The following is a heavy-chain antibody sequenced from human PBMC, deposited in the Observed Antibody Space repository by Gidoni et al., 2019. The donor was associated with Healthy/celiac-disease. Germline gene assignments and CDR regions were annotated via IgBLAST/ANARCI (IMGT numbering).Heavy chain of an antibody. V-gene: IGHV3-49*05. Sequence: EVQLVESGGGLVKPGRSLRLSCTASGFTFGAYAMSWFRQAPGKGLEWVGFIRSKAYGGTTEYTASVKGRFTISRDDSKSIAYLQMNSLKTEDTAVYYCTREMNYGDYVAHAFDIWGQGTMVTVSS. CDR1: GFTFGAYA. CDR2: IRSKAYGGTT. D-gene: IGHD4-17*01. J-gene: IGHJ3*02. CDR3: TREMNYGDYVAHAFDI.